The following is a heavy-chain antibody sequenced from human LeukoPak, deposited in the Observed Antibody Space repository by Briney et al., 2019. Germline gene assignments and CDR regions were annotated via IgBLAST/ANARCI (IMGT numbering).Heavy chain of an antibody. CDR3: ARDLSGGSCSDY. CDR1: GFTFSRFG. D-gene: IGHD2-15*01. Sequence: PGGSLRLSCAASGFTFSRFGMNWVRQAPGKGLEWISYISSSSSSIYYADSVKGRFTISRDNAKNSLYLQMNSLRAEDTAVYYCARDLSGGSCSDYWGQGTLVTVSS. V-gene: IGHV3-48*01. CDR2: ISSSSSSI. J-gene: IGHJ4*02.